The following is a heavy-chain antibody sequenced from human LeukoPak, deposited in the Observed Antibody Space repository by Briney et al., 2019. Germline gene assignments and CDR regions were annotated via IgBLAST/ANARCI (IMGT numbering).Heavy chain of an antibody. CDR2: IYYSGST. V-gene: IGHV4-59*01. J-gene: IGHJ4*02. CDR1: GGSISTYY. CDR3: ARDGGYSGYGYAPYYFDY. Sequence: SETLSLTCTVSGGSISTYYWSWIRQPPGKGLEWIGYIYYSGSTNYNPSLKSRVTISVDTSKNQFSLELSSVTAADTAVYYCARDGGYSGYGYAPYYFDYWGQGTLVTVSS. D-gene: IGHD5-12*01.